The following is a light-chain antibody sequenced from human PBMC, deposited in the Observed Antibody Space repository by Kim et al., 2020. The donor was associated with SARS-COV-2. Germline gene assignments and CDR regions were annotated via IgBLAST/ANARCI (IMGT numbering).Light chain of an antibody. CDR1: VGRH. CDR2: GAA. J-gene: IGKJ1*01. V-gene: IGKV3-15*01. Sequence: VGRHLAWYQKKPGQAPRLLIHGAATRATGIPDRFGGSGSGTEFTLTISSPQSEDVAVYYCQQYDVWPRPFGQGTKVDIK. CDR3: QQYDVWPRP.